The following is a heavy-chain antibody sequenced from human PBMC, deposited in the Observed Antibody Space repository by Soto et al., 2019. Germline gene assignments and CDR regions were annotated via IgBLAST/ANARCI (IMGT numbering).Heavy chain of an antibody. D-gene: IGHD3-10*02. CDR2: ISAYNGNT. J-gene: IGHJ5*02. CDR1: GYTFTNYG. CDR3: ARLGDCSGKRGWFDP. Sequence: QVQLVQSGAEVKKPGASVKVSCKASGYTFTNYGITWVRQAPGQGLEWMGWISAYNGNTNYAQNLQGRVTMTTDTSTSTGYMELRSLRSDDTAVYYCARLGDCSGKRGWFDPWGQGTLVTVSS. V-gene: IGHV1-18*01.